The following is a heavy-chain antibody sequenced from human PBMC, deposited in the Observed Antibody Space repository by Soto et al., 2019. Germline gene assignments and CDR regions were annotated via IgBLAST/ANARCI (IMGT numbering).Heavy chain of an antibody. Sequence: PGGSLRLSCTASGFTFGDYAMSWVRQAPGKGLEWVGFIRSKAYGGTTEYAASVKGRFTISRDDSKSIAYLQMNSLKTEDTAVYYCAKVTGYCSSSSCRRDYYYYYGMDVWGQGTTVTVS. V-gene: IGHV3-49*04. J-gene: IGHJ6*02. CDR2: IRSKAYGGTT. CDR1: GFTFGDYA. D-gene: IGHD2-2*01. CDR3: AKVTGYCSSSSCRRDYYYYYGMDV.